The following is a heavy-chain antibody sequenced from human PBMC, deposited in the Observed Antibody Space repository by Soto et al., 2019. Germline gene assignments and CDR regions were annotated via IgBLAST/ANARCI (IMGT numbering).Heavy chain of an antibody. V-gene: IGHV1-18*01. CDR3: AINILTGYYISPDAFDI. D-gene: IGHD3-9*01. Sequence: ASVKVSCKASGYTFTSYGISWVRQAPGQGLEWMGWISAYNGNTNYAQKLQGRVTMTTDTPTSTAYMELRSLRSDDTAVYYCAINILTGYYISPDAFDIWGQGTMVTVSS. J-gene: IGHJ3*02. CDR2: ISAYNGNT. CDR1: GYTFTSYG.